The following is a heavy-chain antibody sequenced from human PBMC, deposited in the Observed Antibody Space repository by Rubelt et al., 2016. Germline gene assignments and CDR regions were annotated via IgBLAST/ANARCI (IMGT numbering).Heavy chain of an antibody. Sequence: QVQLQQWGAGLLKPSETLSLTCAVYGGSFSGYYWSWIRQPPGKGLEWIGEINHSGSTNYNPSLKSRVTISVDTSKNHFSLKLSSVTAADTAVYYCARDHRGASYYFDYWGQGTLVTVSS. D-gene: IGHD1-26*01. V-gene: IGHV4-34*01. CDR3: ARDHRGASYYFDY. CDR2: INHSGST. J-gene: IGHJ4*02. CDR1: GGSFSGYY.